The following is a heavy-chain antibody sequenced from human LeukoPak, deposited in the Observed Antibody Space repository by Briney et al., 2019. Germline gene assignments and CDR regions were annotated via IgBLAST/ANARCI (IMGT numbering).Heavy chain of an antibody. CDR1: GFTFSSYW. D-gene: IGHD3-22*01. V-gene: IGHV3-7*01. CDR3: ARDRQDYYDSSGYYPDAFDI. J-gene: IGHJ3*02. Sequence: PGGSLRLSCAASGFTFSSYWMSRVRQAPGKGLEWVANIKQDGSEKYYVDSVKGRFTISRDNAKNSLYLQMNSLRAEDTAVYYCARDRQDYYDSSGYYPDAFDIWGQGTMVTVSS. CDR2: IKQDGSEK.